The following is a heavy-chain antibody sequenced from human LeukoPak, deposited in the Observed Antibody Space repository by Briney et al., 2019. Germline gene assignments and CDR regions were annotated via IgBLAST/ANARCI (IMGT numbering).Heavy chain of an antibody. J-gene: IGHJ4*02. CDR3: ARVPQWLVAF. V-gene: IGHV3-21*01. CDR2: ISSSSSYI. CDR1: GFTFSSYN. Sequence: GGSLRLSXAASGFTFSSYNMNWVRQAPGKGLEWVSSISSSSSYIYYADPVKGRFTISRDNAKNSLYLQMNSLRAEDTAVYYCARVPQWLVAFWGQGTLVTVSS. D-gene: IGHD6-19*01.